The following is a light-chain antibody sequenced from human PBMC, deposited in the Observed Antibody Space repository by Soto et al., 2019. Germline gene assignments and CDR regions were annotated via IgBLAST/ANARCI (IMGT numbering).Light chain of an antibody. V-gene: IGKV3-20*01. CDR2: GAS. J-gene: IGKJ3*01. CDR1: QSVSSSY. Sequence: EIVLTQSPGTLSLSPGERATLSCRARQSVSSSYLAWYQQKPGQAPRLLIYGASSRATAIPDRFSASGSGTDFTLTISRLEPEDFAVYYCQQYGHSPPFTFGPGTKVDIK. CDR3: QQYGHSPPFT.